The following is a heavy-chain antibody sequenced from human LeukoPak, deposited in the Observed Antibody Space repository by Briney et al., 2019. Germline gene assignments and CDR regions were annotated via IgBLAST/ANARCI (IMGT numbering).Heavy chain of an antibody. CDR3: AYEYKTPID. D-gene: IGHD1-14*01. CDR2: IGGSGGIS. V-gene: IGHV3-23*01. CDR1: GFTFSSYA. J-gene: IGHJ4*02. Sequence: GGSLRLSCAASGFTFSSYAMSWVRQAPGKGLEWVSTIGGSGGISYYADSVKGRFTISRDNSKNTLYLQMNSLRAEDTAEYYCAYEYKTPIDWGQGTLVTVSS.